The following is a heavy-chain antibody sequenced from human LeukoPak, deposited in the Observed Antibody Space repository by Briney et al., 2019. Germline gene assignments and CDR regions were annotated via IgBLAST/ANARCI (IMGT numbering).Heavy chain of an antibody. CDR3: ARDEPFRRRKVYYYYYMDV. V-gene: IGHV1-69*05. Sequence: SVKASCKTSGGTFSTYAISWVRQAPGQGLEWMGGIIPIFGTANYAQKFQGRVTITTDESTSTAYMELSSLRSEDTAVYYCARDEPFRRRKVYYYYYMDVWGKGTTVTVSS. J-gene: IGHJ6*03. CDR1: GGTFSTYA. CDR2: IIPIFGTA.